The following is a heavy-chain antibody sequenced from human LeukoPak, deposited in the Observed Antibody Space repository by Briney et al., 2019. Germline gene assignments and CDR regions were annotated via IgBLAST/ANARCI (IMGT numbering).Heavy chain of an antibody. J-gene: IGHJ4*02. V-gene: IGHV6-1*01. CDR3: ARAIRDVHSGYVIGPYYFDY. Sequence: SQTLSLTCAISGDSVSSNSAAWNWIRQSPSRGLEWLGRTYYRSKWYNDYAVSVKSRITINPDTSKNQFSLQLNSVTPEDTAVYYCARAIRDVHSGYVIGPYYFDYWGQGTLVTVSS. CDR1: GDSVSSNSAA. D-gene: IGHD5-12*01. CDR2: TYYRSKWYN.